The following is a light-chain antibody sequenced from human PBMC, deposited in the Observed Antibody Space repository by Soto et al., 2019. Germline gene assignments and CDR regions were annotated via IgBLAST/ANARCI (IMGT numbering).Light chain of an antibody. Sequence: IVMTQTPLSLPVTPGEPASISCRSSQSLLDSDYGNTYLDWYLQKPGQSPQLLIYTVSRRASGVPDRFNGTGSNTDFTLKISSVEDEDVGVYYCMQRVEFPWTFGQGTKVEIQ. J-gene: IGKJ1*01. CDR1: QSLLDSDYGNTY. V-gene: IGKV2-40*01. CDR3: MQRVEFPWT. CDR2: TVS.